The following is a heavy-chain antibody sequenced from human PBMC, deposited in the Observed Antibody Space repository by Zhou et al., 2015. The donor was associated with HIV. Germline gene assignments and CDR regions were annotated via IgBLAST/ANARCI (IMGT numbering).Heavy chain of an antibody. D-gene: IGHD5-24*01. J-gene: IGHJ4*02. CDR3: AKASYNYGYF. Sequence: QVQLVQSGAEVKKPGSSVKVSCKASGGTFSSHTITWVRQAPGQGLEWMGRVIPQSGTVDHAKKFKGRVKISADRSSHTAFLELRSLTFEDTAVYYCAKASYNYGYFWGLGTLVTVSS. V-gene: IGHV1-69*08. CDR2: VIPQSGTV. CDR1: GGTFSSHT.